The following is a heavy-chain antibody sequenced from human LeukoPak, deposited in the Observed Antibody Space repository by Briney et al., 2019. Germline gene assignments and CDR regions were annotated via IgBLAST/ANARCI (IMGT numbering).Heavy chain of an antibody. CDR1: GYTFTSYY. J-gene: IGHJ4*02. V-gene: IGHV1-46*01. Sequence: ASVKVSCKASGYTFTSYYMHWVRQAPGQGLEWMGIINPSGGSTSYAQKFQGRVTMTRDTSTSTVYMELSSLRSEDTAVYYCARWGPLNWSDEKGYFGYWGQGTLVTVSS. CDR3: ARWGPLNWSDEKGYFGY. CDR2: INPSGGST. D-gene: IGHD1-1*01.